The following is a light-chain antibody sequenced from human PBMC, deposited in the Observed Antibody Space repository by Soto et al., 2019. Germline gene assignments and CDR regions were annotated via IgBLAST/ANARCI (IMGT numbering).Light chain of an antibody. Sequence: DIQMTQSPSSVSASIGDRVTISCRASQSISSWLAWYQQKPGKVPKLLIYDASNLGSGVPSRFSGSGSGTQFTLTISGLQPDDSATYYCQQYNDYSRTFGQGTKVEIK. V-gene: IGKV1-5*01. J-gene: IGKJ1*01. CDR3: QQYNDYSRT. CDR1: QSISSW. CDR2: DAS.